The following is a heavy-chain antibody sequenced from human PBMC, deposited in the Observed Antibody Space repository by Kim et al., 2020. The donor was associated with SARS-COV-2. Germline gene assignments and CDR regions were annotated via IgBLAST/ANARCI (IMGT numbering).Heavy chain of an antibody. CDR3: AKDRRWSVDTAMVMDY. V-gene: IGHV3-23*01. CDR2: ISGSGGST. Sequence: GGSLRLSCAASGFTFSSYAMSWVRQAPAKGLEWVSAISGSGGSTYYADSVKGRFTISRDNSKNTLYLQMNSLRAEDTAVYYCAKDRRWSVDTAMVMDYWGQGTLVTVSS. CDR1: GFTFSSYA. J-gene: IGHJ4*02. D-gene: IGHD5-18*01.